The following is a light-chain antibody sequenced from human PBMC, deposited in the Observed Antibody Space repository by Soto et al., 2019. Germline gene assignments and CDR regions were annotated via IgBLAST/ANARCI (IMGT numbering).Light chain of an antibody. V-gene: IGKV3-20*01. CDR3: QQYVISVT. Sequence: EIVMTQSPATLSVSPWERATLSCMASQSVSSNLAWYQQKPGQAPRLLIYGASNRATGIPERFSGSGSGTDFTLTIGRLEPQDSAMYYCQQYVISVTFGQGTRLQ. J-gene: IGKJ5*01. CDR1: QSVSSN. CDR2: GAS.